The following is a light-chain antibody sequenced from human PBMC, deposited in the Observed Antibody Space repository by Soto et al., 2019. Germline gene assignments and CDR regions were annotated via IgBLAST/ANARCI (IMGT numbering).Light chain of an antibody. Sequence: EIVLTQSPVTLSLSPGQGAALSCTASQSISNYLAWYQQKPGQAPRLLIYDASDRATGTPARFSGSGSGTDFTLTISSLEPEDFAVHYCQQRSTWPPITFGQRTLLEIK. CDR2: DAS. CDR3: QQRSTWPPIT. J-gene: IGKJ5*01. V-gene: IGKV3-11*01. CDR1: QSISNY.